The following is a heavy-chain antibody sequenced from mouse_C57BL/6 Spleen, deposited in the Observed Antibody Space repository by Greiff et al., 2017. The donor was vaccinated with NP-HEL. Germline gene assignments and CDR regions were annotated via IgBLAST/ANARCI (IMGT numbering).Heavy chain of an antibody. CDR1: GFTFSSYG. D-gene: IGHD1-1*01. J-gene: IGHJ2*01. CDR2: ISSGGSNT. V-gene: IGHV5-6*01. Sequence: EVQRVESGGDLVKPGGSLKLSCAASGFTFSSYGMSWVRQTPDKRLEWVATISSGGSNTYYPDSVKGRFTISRDNAKNTRYLQMSSLKSEDTAMYYCARQDGSSYYWGQGTTLTVSS. CDR3: ARQDGSSYY.